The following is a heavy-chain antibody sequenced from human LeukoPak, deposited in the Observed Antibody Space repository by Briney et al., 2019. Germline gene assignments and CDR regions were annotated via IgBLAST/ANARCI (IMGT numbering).Heavy chain of an antibody. CDR1: GFTFSNYD. CDR2: ISHDGSNK. CDR3: ARQENAMDV. V-gene: IGHV3-30*03. J-gene: IGHJ6*02. D-gene: IGHD2-2*01. Sequence: GRSLRLSCAASGFTFSNYDIHWVRQAPGKGLERVAIISHDGSNKYYGDSLKGRFTISRDNSKNTLYLQMNSLRGEDTAVYYCARQENAMDVWGQGTTVTVSS.